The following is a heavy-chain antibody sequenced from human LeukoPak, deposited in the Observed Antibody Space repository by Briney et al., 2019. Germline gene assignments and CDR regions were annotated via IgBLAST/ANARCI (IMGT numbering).Heavy chain of an antibody. J-gene: IGHJ5*02. V-gene: IGHV4-61*01. CDR2: IYYTGST. Sequence: SETLSLTCTVSGGSVSSGSYYWSWIRQPPGKGLECIGYIYYTGSTNYNPSLKSRVTISVDTSKNQFSLKLSSVTAADTAVYYCARGRSAIFGVVISIRFDPWGQGTLVTVSS. CDR3: ARGRSAIFGVVISIRFDP. D-gene: IGHD3-3*01. CDR1: GGSVSSGSYY.